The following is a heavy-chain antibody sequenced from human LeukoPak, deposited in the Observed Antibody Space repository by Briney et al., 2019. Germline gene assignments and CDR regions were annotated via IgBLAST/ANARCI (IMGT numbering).Heavy chain of an antibody. CDR3: ARDKYYGSGSYRYYYGMDV. V-gene: IGHV1-18*01. D-gene: IGHD3-10*01. J-gene: IGHJ6*02. CDR1: GYTFTSYG. CDR2: ISAYNGNT. Sequence: GASVKVSCKASGYTFTSYGISWVRQAPGQGLEWMGWISAYNGNTNYAQKLQGRVTMTTDTSTSTAYMELRSLRSDDTAVYYCARDKYYGSGSYRYYYGMDVWGQGTTVTVSS.